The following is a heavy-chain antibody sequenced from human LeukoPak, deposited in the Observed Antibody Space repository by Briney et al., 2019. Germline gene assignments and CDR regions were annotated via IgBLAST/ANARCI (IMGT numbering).Heavy chain of an antibody. D-gene: IGHD3-10*01. CDR3: AKDSGIWFGDIDY. Sequence: GGSLRLSCAASGFTFSSYGMHWVRQAPGKGLEWVTFIRYDGSNKYYADSVKGRFTISRDNSKNTLYLQMNSLRAEDTAVYYCAKDSGIWFGDIDYWGQGTLVTVSS. J-gene: IGHJ4*02. CDR2: IRYDGSNK. V-gene: IGHV3-30*02. CDR1: GFTFSSYG.